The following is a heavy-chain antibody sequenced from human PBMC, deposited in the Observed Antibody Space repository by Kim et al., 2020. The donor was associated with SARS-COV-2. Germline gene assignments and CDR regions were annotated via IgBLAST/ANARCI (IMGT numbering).Heavy chain of an antibody. V-gene: IGHV3-43*01. CDR1: GFTFDDYT. Sequence: GGSLRLSCAASGFTFDDYTMHWVRQAPGKGLEWVSLISWDGGSTYYADSVKGRFTISRDNSKNSLYLQMNSLRTEDTALYYCAKDTKPRYCSGGSCYHHFDYWGQGTLVTVSS. CDR3: AKDTKPRYCSGGSCYHHFDY. D-gene: IGHD2-15*01. J-gene: IGHJ4*02. CDR2: ISWDGGST.